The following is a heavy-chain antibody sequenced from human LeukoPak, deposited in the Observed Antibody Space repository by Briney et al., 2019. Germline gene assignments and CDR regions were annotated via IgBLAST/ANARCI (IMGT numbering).Heavy chain of an antibody. J-gene: IGHJ6*03. D-gene: IGHD3-3*01. CDR3: AREDYYFWSGSSGHYMDV. V-gene: IGHV1-2*02. CDR1: GYTFTGYY. CDR2: INPNSGGT. Sequence: ASVKVSCKASGYTFTGYYMHWVRQAPGQGLEWMGWINPNSGGTNYAQKFQGRVTMTRDTSISTAYMELSRLRSDDTAVYYCAREDYYFWSGSSGHYMDVWGKGTTVTVSS.